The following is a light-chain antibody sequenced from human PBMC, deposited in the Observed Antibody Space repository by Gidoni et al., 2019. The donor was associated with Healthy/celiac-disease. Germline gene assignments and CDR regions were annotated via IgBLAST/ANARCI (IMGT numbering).Light chain of an antibody. CDR3: QQSYSTPRT. CDR2: AAS. Sequence: TITCRASQSISSYLNWYQQKPGKAPKLLIYAASSLQSGVPSRFSGSGSGADFTLTISSLQPEDFATYYCQQSYSTPRTFGQGTKVEIK. CDR1: QSISSY. V-gene: IGKV1-39*01. J-gene: IGKJ1*01.